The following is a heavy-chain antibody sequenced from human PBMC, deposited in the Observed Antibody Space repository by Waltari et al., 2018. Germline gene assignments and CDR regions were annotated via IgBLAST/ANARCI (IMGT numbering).Heavy chain of an antibody. CDR2: ISTSGGDI. CDR1: GFTFSSSE. CDR3: ARVAVTGSYYWYFDL. D-gene: IGHD1-26*01. V-gene: IGHV3-48*03. Sequence: EVQLVESGGGLVHPGGSLRLSCTDSGFTFSSSEMNWVRQAPGKGLEWISYISTSGGDIYYADSVKGRFTISRDNAKNSLYLQMDSLRAEDTAVYYCARVAVTGSYYWYFDLWGRGTLLTVSS. J-gene: IGHJ2*01.